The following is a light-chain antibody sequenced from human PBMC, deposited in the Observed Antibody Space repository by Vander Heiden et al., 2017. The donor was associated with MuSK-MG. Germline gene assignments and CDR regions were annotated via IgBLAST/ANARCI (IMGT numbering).Light chain of an antibody. V-gene: IGLV2-11*01. CDR2: DVT. J-gene: IGLJ1*01. CDR3: CSSEYSNAAYLV. Sequence: QSALTQPRSVSGSPGQSVTISCTGTSNDVGGHPYVSWYQQHQGRAPKLMIYDVTKRPLGVPDRFSGSKSGNNASPNTSALQAEDEADDYCCSSEYSNAAYLVFGTGTKLTVL. CDR1: SNDVGGHPY.